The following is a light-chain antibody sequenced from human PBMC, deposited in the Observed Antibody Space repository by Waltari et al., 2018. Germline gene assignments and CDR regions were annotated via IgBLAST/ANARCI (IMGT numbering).Light chain of an antibody. Sequence: QSVLTQPPSVSGDPGQRVPISCTGSSSNIGGYSVYWYQQFPGTAPKLLIYDNNKRPSGVSDRFSGSKSGTSASLTITGLQPGDEADYYCGAWDSSLSAQLFGGGTRLTVL. CDR3: GAWDSSLSAQL. CDR1: SSNIGGYS. J-gene: IGLJ2*01. CDR2: DNN. V-gene: IGLV1-51*01.